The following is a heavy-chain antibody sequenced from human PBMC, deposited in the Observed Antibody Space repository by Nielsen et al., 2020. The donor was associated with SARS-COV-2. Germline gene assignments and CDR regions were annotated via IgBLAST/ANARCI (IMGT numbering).Heavy chain of an antibody. CDR3: ARDLRFGEEQHDY. D-gene: IGHD3-10*01. CDR2: IKQDGSEK. V-gene: IGHV3-7*01. J-gene: IGHJ4*02. CDR1: GFTFSSYW. Sequence: GGSLRLSCAASGFTFSSYWMSWVRQAPGKGLEWVANIKQDGSEKYYVDSVKGRFTISRDNAKNSLYLQMNSLRAEDTAVYYCARDLRFGEEQHDYWGQGTLVTVSS.